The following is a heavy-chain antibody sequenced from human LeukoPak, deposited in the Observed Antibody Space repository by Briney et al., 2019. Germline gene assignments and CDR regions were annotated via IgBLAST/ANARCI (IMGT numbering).Heavy chain of an antibody. J-gene: IGHJ5*02. CDR2: IYYSGST. CDR1: GGSISSGGYY. CDR3: ARVVVPAALIQWFDP. V-gene: IGHV4-31*03. Sequence: SETLSLTCTVSGGSISSGGYYWSWIRQHPGKGLEWIGYIYYSGSTYYNPSLKSRVTISVDTSKNQFSLKLSSVTAADTAVYYCARVVVPAALIQWFDPWGQGILVTVSS. D-gene: IGHD2-2*01.